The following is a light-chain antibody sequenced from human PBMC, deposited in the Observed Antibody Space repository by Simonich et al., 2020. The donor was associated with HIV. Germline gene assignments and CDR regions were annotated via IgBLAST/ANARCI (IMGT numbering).Light chain of an antibody. CDR3: GADHGSGSNFVVI. Sequence: QPVLTQPPSASASLGASATLTCTLSSGYSNYKVDGYQQRPGKGPRFVMRVGTGGSVGSKGDGIPDRFSVLGSGLNRYLTIKNIQEEDESDYHCGADHGSGSNFVVIFGGGTKLTVL. V-gene: IGLV9-49*01. J-gene: IGLJ2*01. CDR1: SGYSNYK. CDR2: VGTGGSVG.